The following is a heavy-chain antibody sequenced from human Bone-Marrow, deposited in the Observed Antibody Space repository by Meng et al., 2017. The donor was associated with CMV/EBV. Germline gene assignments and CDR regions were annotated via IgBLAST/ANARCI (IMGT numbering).Heavy chain of an antibody. V-gene: IGHV1-69*05. CDR3: ARHGSWARYYYGMDV. CDR1: GGTFSSYA. Sequence: SVKVSCKASGGTFSSYAISWVRQAPGQGLEWMGGIIPIFGTANYAQKFQGRVTITTDESTSTAYMELSSLRSEDTAVYYCARHGSWARYYYGMDVWGQGPTVTVAS. D-gene: IGHD6-13*01. CDR2: IIPIFGTA. J-gene: IGHJ6*02.